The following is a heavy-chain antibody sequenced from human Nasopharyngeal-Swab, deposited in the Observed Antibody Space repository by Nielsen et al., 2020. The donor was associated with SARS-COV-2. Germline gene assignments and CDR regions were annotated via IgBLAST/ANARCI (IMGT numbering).Heavy chain of an antibody. CDR2: ISGSGGST. V-gene: IGHV3-23*01. J-gene: IGHJ4*02. CDR1: GFTFSSYA. CDR3: ARAPQQWLVPDY. Sequence: GGSLRLSCAASGFTFSSYAMSWVRRAPGKGLEWVSAISGSGGSTYYADSVKGRFTISRDNSKNTLYLQMNSLRAEDTAVYYCARAPQQWLVPDYWGQGTLVTVSS. D-gene: IGHD6-19*01.